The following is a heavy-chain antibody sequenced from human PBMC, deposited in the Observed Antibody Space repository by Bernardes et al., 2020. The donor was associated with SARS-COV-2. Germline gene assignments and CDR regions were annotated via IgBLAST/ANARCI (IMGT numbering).Heavy chain of an antibody. D-gene: IGHD2-8*01. V-gene: IGHV2-5*02. CDR1: GFSLSTSAVG. Sequence: SGPTLVKPTQTLTLTCTFSGFSLSTSAVGVGWIRQPPGKALEWLALIYWDDDKRYSPSLKSRLTITKDTSKNPVVLTMTNMDPVDTATYYCAHSYCTNGVCYANWYFDLWGRGTLVTVSS. CDR3: AHSYCTNGVCYANWYFDL. CDR2: IYWDDDK. J-gene: IGHJ2*01.